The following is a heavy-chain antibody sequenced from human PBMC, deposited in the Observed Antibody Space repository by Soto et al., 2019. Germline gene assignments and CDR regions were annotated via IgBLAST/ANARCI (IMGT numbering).Heavy chain of an antibody. CDR1: GFTFSSYD. J-gene: IGHJ6*02. CDR2: IGTAGDT. D-gene: IGHD1-7*01. Sequence: GVSLRLSCAASGFTFSSYDMHWVRQATGKGLEWVSAIGTAGDTYYPGSVKGRFTISRENAKNSLYLQMNSLRAEDTAVYYCVTGTTVYRFYGMDVWGQGTTVTVSS. CDR3: VTGTTVYRFYGMDV. V-gene: IGHV3-13*01.